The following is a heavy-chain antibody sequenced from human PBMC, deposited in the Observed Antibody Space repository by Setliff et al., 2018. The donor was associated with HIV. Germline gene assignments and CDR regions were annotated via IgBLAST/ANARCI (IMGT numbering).Heavy chain of an antibody. CDR2: IFYSGST. J-gene: IGHJ6*04. V-gene: IGHV4-61*01. D-gene: IGHD3-10*01. CDR3: TRRGADSYYPRPLDV. Sequence: PSETLSLTCTVSGGSVSTGNYYWNWIRLPPGKGLELIGYIFYSGSTNYNPSLKSRVTISVDTSKSQFSLRLNSVTAADTAIYYCTRRGADSYYPRPLDVWGKGTTVTVSS. CDR1: GGSVSTGNYY.